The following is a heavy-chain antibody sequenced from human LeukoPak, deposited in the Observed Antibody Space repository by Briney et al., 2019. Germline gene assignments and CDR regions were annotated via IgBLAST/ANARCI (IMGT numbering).Heavy chain of an antibody. CDR3: ARGRQRITMVRGVMKYFDY. D-gene: IGHD3-10*01. CDR2: INHSEST. J-gene: IGHJ4*02. CDR1: GGSFSGYY. Sequence: SETLSLTCAVYGGSFSGYYWSWICQPPGKGLEWIGEINHSESTNYNPSLKSRVTISVDTSKNQFSLKLSSVTAADTAVYYCARGRQRITMVRGVMKYFDYWGQGTLVTVSS. V-gene: IGHV4-34*01.